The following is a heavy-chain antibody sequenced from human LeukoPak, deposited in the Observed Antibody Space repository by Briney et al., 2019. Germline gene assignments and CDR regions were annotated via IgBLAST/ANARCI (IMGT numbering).Heavy chain of an antibody. Sequence: SETLSLTCAVYGGSFSGYYWSWIRQPPGKGLEWIGEINHSGSTNYNPSLKSRVTISVDTSKNQFSLKLSSVTAADTAVYYCARDLWLDFDYWGQGTLVTVSS. V-gene: IGHV4-34*01. D-gene: IGHD6-19*01. CDR3: ARDLWLDFDY. CDR2: INHSGST. CDR1: GGSFSGYY. J-gene: IGHJ4*02.